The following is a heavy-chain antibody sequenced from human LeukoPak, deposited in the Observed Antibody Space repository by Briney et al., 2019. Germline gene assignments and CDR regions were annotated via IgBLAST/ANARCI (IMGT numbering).Heavy chain of an antibody. V-gene: IGHV4-39*01. Sequence: SETLSLTRTVSGDSISSGFYYWGWIRQPPGKGLEWIGSIYYSGSTYYNPSLKSRVSISVDTSKNQFSLKLSSVTAADTAVYYCARRYCSGGSCYSERGAFDIWGQGTMVTVSS. CDR2: IYYSGST. CDR3: ARRYCSGGSCYSERGAFDI. D-gene: IGHD2-15*01. CDR1: GDSISSGFYY. J-gene: IGHJ3*02.